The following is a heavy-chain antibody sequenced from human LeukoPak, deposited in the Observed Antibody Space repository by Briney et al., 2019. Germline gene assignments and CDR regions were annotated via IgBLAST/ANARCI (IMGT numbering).Heavy chain of an antibody. CDR1: GGSISSGDYY. V-gene: IGHV4-30-4*08. J-gene: IGHJ4*02. Sequence: SQTLSLTCTVSGGSISSGDYYWSWIRQPPGKGLEWIGYIYYSGSTYYNPSLKSRVTISVDTSKNQFSLKLSSVPAADTAVYYCARATYYDFWSGYYAPLDYWGQGTLVTVSS. CDR2: IYYSGST. CDR3: ARATYYDFWSGYYAPLDY. D-gene: IGHD3-3*01.